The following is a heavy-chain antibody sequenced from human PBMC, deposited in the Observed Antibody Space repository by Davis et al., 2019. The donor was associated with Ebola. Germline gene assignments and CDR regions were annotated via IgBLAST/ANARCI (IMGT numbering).Heavy chain of an antibody. CDR1: GFIVSSNY. V-gene: IGHV3-53*01. CDR2: IYSGGST. D-gene: IGHD5-12*01. Sequence: PGGSLRLSCAPSGFIVSSNYMSWVRQAPGKVLEWVSVIYSGGSTYYADSVKGRFTISRDNSKNTLYLQMNSLRAEDTAVYYCAREGYREHYGMDVWGQGTTVTVSS. J-gene: IGHJ6*02. CDR3: AREGYREHYGMDV.